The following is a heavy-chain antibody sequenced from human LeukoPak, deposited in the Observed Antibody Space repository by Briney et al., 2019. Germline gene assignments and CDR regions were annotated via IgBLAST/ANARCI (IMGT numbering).Heavy chain of an antibody. D-gene: IGHD3-16*01. CDR2: IYYSGST. J-gene: IGHJ6*03. V-gene: IGHV4-61*01. CDR3: ARWGTPYYYMDV. CDR1: GYSISSGYY. Sequence: PSETLSLTCTVSGYSISSGYYWSWIRQPPGKGLEWIGYIYYSGSTNYNPSLKSRVTISVDTSKNQFSLKLSSVTAADTAVYYCARWGTPYYYMDVWGKGTTVTVSS.